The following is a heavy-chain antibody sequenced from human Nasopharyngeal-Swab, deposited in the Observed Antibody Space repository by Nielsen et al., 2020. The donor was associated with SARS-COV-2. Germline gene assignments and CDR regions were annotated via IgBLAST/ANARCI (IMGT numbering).Heavy chain of an antibody. CDR2: ISGSSSTM. J-gene: IGHJ6*02. D-gene: IGHD3-22*01. CDR3: ARTDSSGYYPVTYYYYGMDV. V-gene: IGHV3-48*01. Sequence: VRQMPGKGLEWISYISGSSSTMYYADSVKGRFTISRDNSKNTLYLQMNSLRAEDTAVYYCARTDSSGYYPVTYYYYGMDVWGQGTTVTVSS.